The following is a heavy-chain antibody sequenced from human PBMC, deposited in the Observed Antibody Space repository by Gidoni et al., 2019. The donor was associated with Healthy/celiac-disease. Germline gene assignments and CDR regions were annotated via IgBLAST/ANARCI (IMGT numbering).Heavy chain of an antibody. D-gene: IGHD2-2*01. CDR1: GFTFGSYW. CDR2: IKQDGSEK. CDR3: ARTIWGEVPAARTPFDY. V-gene: IGHV3-7*01. J-gene: IGHJ4*02. Sequence: EVQLVESGGGLVQPGGSLRLSCAASGFTFGSYWMSWVRQAPGKGLEWVAKIKQDGSEKVYVDSVKGRFTISRDNAKNSLYLQMNSLRAEDTAVYYCARTIWGEVPAARTPFDYWGQGTLVTVSS.